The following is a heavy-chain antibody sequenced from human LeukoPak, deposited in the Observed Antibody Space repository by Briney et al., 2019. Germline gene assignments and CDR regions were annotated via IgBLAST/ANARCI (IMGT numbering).Heavy chain of an antibody. D-gene: IGHD3-22*01. CDR3: ARVYYYDSSGYDGWFDP. CDR2: IKQDGSEK. Sequence: GGSLRLSCAASGFTFSSYWMSWVRQAPGKGLEWVANIKQDGSEKYYVDSVKGRFTISRDNAKNSLYLRMNSLRAEDTAVYYCARVYYYDSSGYDGWFDPWGQGTLVTVSS. J-gene: IGHJ5*02. CDR1: GFTFSSYW. V-gene: IGHV3-7*01.